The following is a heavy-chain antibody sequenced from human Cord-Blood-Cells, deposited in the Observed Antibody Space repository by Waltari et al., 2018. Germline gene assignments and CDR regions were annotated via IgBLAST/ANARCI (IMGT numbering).Heavy chain of an antibody. CDR2: IDSGGST. V-gene: IGHV3-53*01. J-gene: IGHJ6*02. CDR1: GFTVSSNY. D-gene: IGHD4-4*01. Sequence: EVQLVESGGGLIQPGGSLRLSCAASGFTVSSNYMSWVRQAPGKGRGGVLFIDSGGSTYYADSVKGRVTISRDNSKNTLYLQMNSLRAEDTAVYYCARSYSNYYYYGMDVWGQGTTVTVSS. CDR3: ARSYSNYYYYGMDV.